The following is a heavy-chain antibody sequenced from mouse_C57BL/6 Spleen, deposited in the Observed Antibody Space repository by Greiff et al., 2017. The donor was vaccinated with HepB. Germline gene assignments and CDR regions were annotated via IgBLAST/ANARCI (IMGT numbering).Heavy chain of an antibody. CDR3: ASPFSNFWFAY. V-gene: IGHV1-9*01. CDR2: ILPGSGST. J-gene: IGHJ3*01. Sequence: QVQLQQSGAELMKPGASVKLSCKATGYTFTGYWIEWVKQRPGHGLEWIGEILPGSGSTNYNETFKGKATFTADTSSNTPYMQLSSLTTEDSAIYYCASPFSNFWFAYWGQGTLVTVSA. CDR1: GYTFTGYW. D-gene: IGHD2-5*01.